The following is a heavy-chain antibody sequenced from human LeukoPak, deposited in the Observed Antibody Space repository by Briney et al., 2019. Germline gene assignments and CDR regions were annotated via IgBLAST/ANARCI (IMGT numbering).Heavy chain of an antibody. V-gene: IGHV3-74*01. Sequence: GGSLRLSCAASGFTFKTHTMNWVRLAPGRGLEWVSCISFDGSDATYADSVKGRFTISRDNAKNTLHLQMDSLTVEDTAVYYCAVSNWMDPWGQGTLVTVSS. CDR3: AVSNWMDP. CDR1: GFTFKTHT. CDR2: ISFDGSDA. J-gene: IGHJ5*02.